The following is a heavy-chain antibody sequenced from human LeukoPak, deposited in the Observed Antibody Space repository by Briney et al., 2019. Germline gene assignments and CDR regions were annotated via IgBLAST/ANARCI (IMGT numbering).Heavy chain of an antibody. CDR2: INHSGST. CDR1: GGSFSGYY. V-gene: IGHV4-34*01. J-gene: IGHJ4*02. CDR3: ARGQTL. Sequence: PSETLSLTCAVYGGSFSGYYWSWIRQPPGKGLEWIGEINHSGSTNYNPSLKSRVTISVDTSKNQFSLKLSSVTAAVTAVYYCARGQTLWGQGTLVTVSS.